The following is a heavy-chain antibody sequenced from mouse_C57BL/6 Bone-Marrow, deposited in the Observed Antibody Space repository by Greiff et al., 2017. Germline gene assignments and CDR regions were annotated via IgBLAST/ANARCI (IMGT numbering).Heavy chain of an antibody. J-gene: IGHJ4*01. V-gene: IGHV1-72*01. CDR1: GYTFTSYW. D-gene: IGHD1-1*01. CDR2: IDPNSGGT. CDR3: AREKDYYLHAMDY. Sequence: QVQQQPGAELVKPGASVQLSCKASGYTFTSYWMHWVKQRPGRGLEWIGRIDPNSGGTKYNEKFKSKATLTVDKPSSTAYMQLSSLTSEDSAVYYCAREKDYYLHAMDYWGQGTSVTVSS.